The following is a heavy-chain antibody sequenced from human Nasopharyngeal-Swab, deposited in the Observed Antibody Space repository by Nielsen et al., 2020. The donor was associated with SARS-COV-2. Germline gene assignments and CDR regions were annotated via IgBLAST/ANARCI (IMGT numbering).Heavy chain of an antibody. CDR2: IYYSGST. V-gene: IGHV4-39*01. J-gene: IGHJ4*02. Sequence: SETLSLTCTVSGGSISSSSYYWCWIRQPPGKGLEWIGSIYYSGSTYYNPSLKSRVTISVDTSKNQFSLKLSSVTAADTAVYYCARADTFGGVIVIWGQGTLVTVSS. CDR3: ARADTFGGVIVI. CDR1: GGSISSSSYY. D-gene: IGHD3-16*02.